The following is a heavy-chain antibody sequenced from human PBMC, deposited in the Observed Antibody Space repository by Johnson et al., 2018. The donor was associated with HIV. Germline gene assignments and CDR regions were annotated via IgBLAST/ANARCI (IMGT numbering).Heavy chain of an antibody. Sequence: VQLVESGGGLVQPGGSLRLSCAASVFIFSTYAMSWVRQAPGKGLEWVSAISGSGYTTYHADSVKGRSTISRDNANNSLYLQMNSLRDEDTALYYCARERYYYDSSGSYNPHAFDIWGQGTMVTVSS. CDR1: VFIFSTYA. D-gene: IGHD3-22*01. CDR2: ISGSGYTT. CDR3: ARERYYYDSSGSYNPHAFDI. J-gene: IGHJ3*02. V-gene: IGHV3-23*04.